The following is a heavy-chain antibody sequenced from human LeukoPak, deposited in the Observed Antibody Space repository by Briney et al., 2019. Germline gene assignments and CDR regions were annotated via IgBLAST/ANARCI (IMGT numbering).Heavy chain of an antibody. J-gene: IGHJ4*02. D-gene: IGHD2-2*01. CDR3: ARLIVVFDY. Sequence: SETLSLTCAVYGGSFSGYYWSWIRQPPGKGLEWIGEINHSGSTNYNPSLRSRVTISVDTSKNQFSLKLSSVTAADTAVYYCARLIVVFDYWGQGTLVTVSS. CDR2: INHSGST. V-gene: IGHV4-34*01. CDR1: GGSFSGYY.